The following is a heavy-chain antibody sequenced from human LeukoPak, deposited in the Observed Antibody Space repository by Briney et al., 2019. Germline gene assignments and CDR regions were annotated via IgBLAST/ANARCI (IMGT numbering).Heavy chain of an antibody. J-gene: IGHJ5*02. CDR1: GGTFNNSA. CDR3: ARDVHGDYGSGWFDP. V-gene: IGHV1-69*05. D-gene: IGHD4-17*01. Sequence: SVNVSCKTSGGTFNNSAISWVRQAPGQGLEWLGGIIPLFGTAGYAQKFQGRVTITKDESTRTVYLELTSLTSDDTAVYYCARDVHGDYGSGWFDPWGQGTLVSVSS. CDR2: IIPLFGTA.